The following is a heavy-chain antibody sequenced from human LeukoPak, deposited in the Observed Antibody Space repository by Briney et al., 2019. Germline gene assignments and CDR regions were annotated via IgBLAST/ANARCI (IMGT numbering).Heavy chain of an antibody. Sequence: GGSLRLSCNASGFIFSTYWMSWVRQAPGKGLEWVSVISGIGGSTYYTDSVKGRFTISRDNSKNTLYLQMNSLRAEDTAVYYCANLPEYWGQGTLVTVSS. D-gene: IGHD1-14*01. CDR1: GFIFSTYW. V-gene: IGHV3-23*01. CDR2: ISGIGGST. CDR3: ANLPEY. J-gene: IGHJ4*02.